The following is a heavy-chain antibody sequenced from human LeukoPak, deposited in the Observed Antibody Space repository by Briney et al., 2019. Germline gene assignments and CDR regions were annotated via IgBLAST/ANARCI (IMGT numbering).Heavy chain of an antibody. D-gene: IGHD2-2*01. Sequence: SETLSLTCTVPGGSICSGDCYWSWIRQPPVKGLERRGYIYYSGSTYYNPSPKSRVTISVDTSKNQFSLKLSSVTAADTAVYYCAIFPVPAAMDADYWGQGTLVTVSS. CDR3: AIFPVPAAMDADY. CDR2: IYYSGST. V-gene: IGHV4-30-4*08. CDR1: GGSICSGDCY. J-gene: IGHJ4*02.